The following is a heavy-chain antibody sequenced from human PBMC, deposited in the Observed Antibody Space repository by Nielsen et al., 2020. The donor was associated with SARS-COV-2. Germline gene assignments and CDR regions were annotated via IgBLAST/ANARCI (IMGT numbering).Heavy chain of an antibody. Sequence: SETLSLTCSVSGASINSGIYYWSWVRQPPGKGLEWIGDIYHSGSTNYNPSLKSRVTMSVDKSKNQFSLKLSSVTAADTAVYYCARGDIVVVPAPILGLGPYYSSYYMDVWGKGTTVTVSS. CDR2: IYHSGST. CDR1: GASINSGIYY. J-gene: IGHJ6*03. V-gene: IGHV4-39*07. CDR3: ARGDIVVVPAPILGLGPYYSSYYMDV. D-gene: IGHD2-2*02.